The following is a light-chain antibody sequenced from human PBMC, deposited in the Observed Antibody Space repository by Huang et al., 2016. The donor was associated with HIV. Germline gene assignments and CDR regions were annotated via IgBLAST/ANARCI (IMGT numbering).Light chain of an antibody. Sequence: DIQMTQSPFSLSASVGDRVTMTCRASQSINTYLNWYQQKPGKAPKLLIYAASSVQSGVPSRFSGSGSGTDFTLTISSLQPEDFATYYCQQNYNIPFSFGPGTKVEVK. CDR3: QQNYNIPFS. CDR1: QSINTY. CDR2: AAS. J-gene: IGKJ3*01. V-gene: IGKV1-39*01.